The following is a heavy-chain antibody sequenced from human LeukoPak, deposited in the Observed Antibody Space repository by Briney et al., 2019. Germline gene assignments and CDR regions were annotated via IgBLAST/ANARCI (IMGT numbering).Heavy chain of an antibody. Sequence: GGSLRLSCAASGFTFSSYSMNWDRQAPGKGLEWVSSISSSSSYIYYADSVKGRFTISRDNAKNSLYLQMNSLRAEDTAVYYCVLTHSSSGAFDIWGQGTMVSVSS. CDR3: VLTHSSSGAFDI. D-gene: IGHD6-6*01. CDR1: GFTFSSYS. CDR2: ISSSSSYI. V-gene: IGHV3-21*01. J-gene: IGHJ3*02.